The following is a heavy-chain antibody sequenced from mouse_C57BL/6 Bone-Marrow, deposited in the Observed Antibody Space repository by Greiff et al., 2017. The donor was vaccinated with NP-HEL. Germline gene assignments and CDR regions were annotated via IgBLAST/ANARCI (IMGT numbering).Heavy chain of an antibody. CDR1: GYTFTSYG. V-gene: IGHV1-81*01. D-gene: IGHD2-10*01. Sequence: QVQLQQSGAELARPGASVKLSCKASGYTFTSYGISWVKQRTGQGLEWIGEIYPRSGNTYYNEKFKGKATLTADKSSSTAYMELRSLTSEDSAVYFCATPLLWHYAGYFDVWGTGTTVTVSS. CDR2: IYPRSGNT. CDR3: ATPLLWHYAGYFDV. J-gene: IGHJ1*03.